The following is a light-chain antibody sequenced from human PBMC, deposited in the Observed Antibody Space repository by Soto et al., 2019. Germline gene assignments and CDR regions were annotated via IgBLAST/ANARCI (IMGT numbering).Light chain of an antibody. V-gene: IGKV3-20*01. Sequence: TFLTPSPGTLALTPLDTATLTFRSSQSVTSNSLAWYQQKPGQAPRLLIYDASSGDTGVPDRFSGSGSGTEFTLTISRLEPEDFAVYYCQQYGTSPITFGQGTRLEIK. CDR1: QSVTSNS. CDR2: DAS. CDR3: QQYGTSPIT. J-gene: IGKJ5*01.